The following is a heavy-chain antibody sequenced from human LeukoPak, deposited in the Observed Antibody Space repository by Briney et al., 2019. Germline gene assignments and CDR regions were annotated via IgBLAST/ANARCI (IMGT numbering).Heavy chain of an antibody. CDR1: GFTFSSYG. J-gene: IGHJ4*02. CDR3: ARDYYFDY. CDR2: ISYDGSNK. V-gene: IGHV3-30*03. Sequence: GRSLRLSCAASGFTFSSYGMHWVRQAPGKGLEWVAVISYDGSNKYYADSVKGRFTISRDNSKNTLYLQMNSLRAEDTAVYYCARDYYFDYWGQRTLVTVSS.